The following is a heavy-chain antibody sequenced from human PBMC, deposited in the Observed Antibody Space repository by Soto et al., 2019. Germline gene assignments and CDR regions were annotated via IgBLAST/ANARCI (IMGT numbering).Heavy chain of an antibody. CDR1: GFTFSSYG. Sequence: QVQLVESGGGVVQPGRSLRLSCAASGFTFSSYGMHWVRQAPGKGLEWVAVISYDGSNKYYADSVKGRFTISRDNSKNTLYLQKNSLRAEGTTVYYCANWKSGVHITRGQGNLVTVSS. CDR3: ANWKSGVHIT. D-gene: IGHD5-12*01. J-gene: IGHJ4*02. V-gene: IGHV3-30*18. CDR2: ISYDGSNK.